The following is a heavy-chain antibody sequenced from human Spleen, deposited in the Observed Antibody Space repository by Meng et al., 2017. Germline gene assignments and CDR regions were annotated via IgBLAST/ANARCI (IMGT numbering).Heavy chain of an antibody. V-gene: IGHV5-51*01. D-gene: IGHD2-2*01. CDR3: ARGDCSSTSCFGDWFDP. Sequence: GESLKISCKGSGYSFTSYWIGWVRQMPGKGLEWMGIIYPGDSDTRYSPSFQGQVTISADKSISTAYLQWSSLRASDTAIYYCARGDCSSTSCFGDWFDPWGQGTRVTGSS. CDR1: GYSFTSYW. CDR2: IYPGDSDT. J-gene: IGHJ5*01.